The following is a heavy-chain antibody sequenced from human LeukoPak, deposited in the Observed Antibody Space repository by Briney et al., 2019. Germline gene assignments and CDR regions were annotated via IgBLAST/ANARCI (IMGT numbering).Heavy chain of an antibody. J-gene: IGHJ6*02. CDR3: AKDRGYDILTGYSGQIYYYYGMDV. D-gene: IGHD3-9*01. CDR2: ISGSGGST. Sequence: PGGSLRLSCAASGFTFSSYAMSWVRQAPGKGLEWVSAISGSGGSTYYADSVKGRFTISRDNSKNTLYLQINSLRAEDTAVYYCAKDRGYDILTGYSGQIYYYYGMDVWGQGTTVTVSS. CDR1: GFTFSSYA. V-gene: IGHV3-23*01.